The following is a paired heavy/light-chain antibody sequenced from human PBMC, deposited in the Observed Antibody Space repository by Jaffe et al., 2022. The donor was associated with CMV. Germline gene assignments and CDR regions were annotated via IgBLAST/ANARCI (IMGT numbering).Heavy chain of an antibody. V-gene: IGHV1-69*09. CDR1: GGTFSSYA. J-gene: IGHJ1*01. D-gene: IGHD2-21*02. CDR3: ARGEWDVVVTATGVAEYFQH. Sequence: QVQLVQSGAEVKKPGSSVKVSCKASGGTFSSYAISWVRQAPGQGLEWMGRIIPILGIANYAQKFQGRVTITADKSTSTAYMELSSLRSEDTAVYYCARGEWDVVVTATGVAEYFQHWGQGTLVTVSS. CDR2: IIPILGIA.
Light chain of an antibody. Sequence: SYVLTQPPSVSVAPGKTARITCGGNNIGSKSVHWYQQKPGQAPVLVIYYDSDRPSGIPERFSGSNSGNTATLTISRVEAGDEADYYCQVWDSSSDRRGVFGGGTKLTVL. CDR2: YDS. V-gene: IGLV3-21*04. CDR3: QVWDSSSDRRGV. J-gene: IGLJ2*01. CDR1: NIGSKS.